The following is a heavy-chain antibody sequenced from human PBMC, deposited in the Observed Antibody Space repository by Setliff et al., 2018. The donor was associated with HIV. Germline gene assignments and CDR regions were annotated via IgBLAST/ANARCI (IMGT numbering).Heavy chain of an antibody. V-gene: IGHV3-23*01. CDR2: ISGSGGLT. CDR3: AKGHYSSGDSKQNGFDM. Sequence: GGSLRLPCAASGFTFSNYAMNWVRQAPGKGLEWVSTISGSGGLTFYADSVKGRFTISRDNSKNTLYLQMNSLRAEDTVVYYCAKGHYSSGDSKQNGFDMWGQGTMVTVSS. CDR1: GFTFSNYA. J-gene: IGHJ3*02. D-gene: IGHD3-22*01.